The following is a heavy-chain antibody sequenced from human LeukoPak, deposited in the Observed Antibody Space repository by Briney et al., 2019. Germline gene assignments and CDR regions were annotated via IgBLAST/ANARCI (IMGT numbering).Heavy chain of an antibody. Sequence: ASVKVSCKASGYTFTSYPMHWVRQAPGQGLEWMGWISAYNGNTNYAQKLQGRVTMTTDTSTSTAYMELRSLRSDDTAVYYCARGTVTTSSVWFDPWGQGTLVTVSS. D-gene: IGHD4-17*01. CDR2: ISAYNGNT. CDR1: GYTFTSYP. CDR3: ARGTVTTSSVWFDP. J-gene: IGHJ5*02. V-gene: IGHV1-18*01.